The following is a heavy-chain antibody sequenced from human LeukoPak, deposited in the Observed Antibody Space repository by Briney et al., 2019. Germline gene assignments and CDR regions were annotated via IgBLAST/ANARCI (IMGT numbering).Heavy chain of an antibody. J-gene: IGHJ4*02. CDR3: AKAPEYSSSWSIDY. Sequence: GRSLRLSXAASGFSFSRHWMSWVRQTPGKGLEWVAFIRYDGSNKYYADSVKGRFTISRDNSKNTLYLQMNSLRAEDTAVYYCAKAPEYSSSWSIDYWGQGTLVTVSS. V-gene: IGHV3-30*02. CDR1: GFSFSRHW. CDR2: IRYDGSNK. D-gene: IGHD6-13*01.